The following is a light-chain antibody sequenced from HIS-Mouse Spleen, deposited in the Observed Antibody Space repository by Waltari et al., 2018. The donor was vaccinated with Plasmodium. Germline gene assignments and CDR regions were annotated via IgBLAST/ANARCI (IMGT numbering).Light chain of an antibody. CDR3: SSYAGSNNLV. CDR2: EVS. V-gene: IGLV2-8*01. CDR1: SSDLGCYNY. J-gene: IGLJ3*02. Sequence: QSALTQPPSASGSPGQSVTIPCTGTSSDLGCYNYVPWYQQHPGKAPNLMIYEVSKRPSGVPDRFSGSKSGNTASLTVSGLQAEDEADYYCSSYAGSNNLVFGGGTKLTVL.